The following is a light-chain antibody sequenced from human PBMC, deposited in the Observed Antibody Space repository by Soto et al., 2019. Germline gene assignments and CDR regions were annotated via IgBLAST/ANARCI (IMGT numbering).Light chain of an antibody. CDR2: GAS. V-gene: IGKV1-27*01. Sequence: DIQMTQSPSSLSASVGDRVTITCRASQGISNFLAWYQQKPGKVPRLLIYGASTLRSGVPSRFSGSGSGREFTLTISSLQPEDVATYYCQKYSSALGTFGQGTKVEI. CDR1: QGISNF. J-gene: IGKJ1*01. CDR3: QKYSSALGT.